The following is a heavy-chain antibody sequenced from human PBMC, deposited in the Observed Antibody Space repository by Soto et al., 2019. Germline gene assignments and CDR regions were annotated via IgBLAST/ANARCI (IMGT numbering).Heavy chain of an antibody. CDR2: IYYSGST. J-gene: IGHJ6*02. CDR3: ARDLVSHYDFWSQTYYYYGMDV. CDR1: GGSISSYY. V-gene: IGHV4-59*01. Sequence: PSETLSLTCTVSGGSISSYYWSWIRQPPGKGLEWIGYIYYSGSTNYNPSLKSRVTISVDTSKNQFSLKLSSVTAADTAVYYCARDLVSHYDFWSQTYYYYGMDVWGQGTTVTVSS. D-gene: IGHD3-3*01.